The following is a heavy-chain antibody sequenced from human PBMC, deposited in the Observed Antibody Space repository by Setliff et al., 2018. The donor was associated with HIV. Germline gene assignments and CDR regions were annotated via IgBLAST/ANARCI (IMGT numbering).Heavy chain of an antibody. Sequence: SETLSLTCTVSGGSISSYYWSWIRQPPGRGLEWIGYIYYSGSTNYNPSLKSRVTISVDTSKNQFSLKLCSVTAADTAVYYCARVSSGWTYYYYYYMDVWGKGTTVTVSS. V-gene: IGHV4-59*01. D-gene: IGHD6-19*01. J-gene: IGHJ6*03. CDR3: ARVSSGWTYYYYYYMDV. CDR2: IYYSGST. CDR1: GGSISSYY.